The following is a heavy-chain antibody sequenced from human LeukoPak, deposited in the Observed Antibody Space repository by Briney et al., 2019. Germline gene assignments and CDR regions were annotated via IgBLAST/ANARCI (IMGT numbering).Heavy chain of an antibody. CDR3: ARVKSGIAAASGWFDP. CDR2: IRYDGSNK. Sequence: GGSLRLSCAASGFTFSSYGMHWVRQAPGKGLEWVTFIRYDGSNKYSADSVKGRFTISRDNSKNTLYLQMNSLRAEDTAVYYCARVKSGIAAASGWFDPWGQGTLVSVSS. D-gene: IGHD6-13*01. V-gene: IGHV3-30*02. CDR1: GFTFSSYG. J-gene: IGHJ5*02.